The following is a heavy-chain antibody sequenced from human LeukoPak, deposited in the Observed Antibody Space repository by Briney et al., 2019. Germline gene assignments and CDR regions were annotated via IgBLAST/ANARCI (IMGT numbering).Heavy chain of an antibody. V-gene: IGHV3-23*01. Sequence: GGSLRLSCAASGFTFSSYAITWGRQAPGKGLEWVSAISGSGASTYYADSVKGRFTISRDNSKNTVYLQMNSLRADDTALYYCAKDLGGFNVRAFDYWGQGILVTVSS. J-gene: IGHJ4*02. CDR2: ISGSGAST. D-gene: IGHD1-26*01. CDR3: AKDLGGFNVRAFDY. CDR1: GFTFSSYA.